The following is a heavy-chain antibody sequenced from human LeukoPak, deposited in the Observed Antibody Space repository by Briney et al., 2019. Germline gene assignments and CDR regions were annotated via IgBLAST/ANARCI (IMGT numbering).Heavy chain of an antibody. Sequence: PGRSLRLSCAASGFTFSSYAMHWVRQAPGKGLEWVAVISYDGSNKYYADSVKGRFTISRDNSKNTLYLQMNSLRAEDTAVYYCARGGHWAKDYYYGMDVWGPGTTVTVSS. CDR2: ISYDGSNK. CDR3: ARGGHWAKDYYYGMDV. V-gene: IGHV3-30-3*01. J-gene: IGHJ6*02. D-gene: IGHD3-16*01. CDR1: GFTFSSYA.